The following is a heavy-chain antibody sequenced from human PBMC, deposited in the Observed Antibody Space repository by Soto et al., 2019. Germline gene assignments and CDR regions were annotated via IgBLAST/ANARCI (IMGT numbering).Heavy chain of an antibody. Sequence: QITLKESGPTLVKPTQTLTLTCAFSGFSLTTTGVGVGWIRQPPGKALEWLALIFWDDDKRYSPSLKSRLTITRDTSQNEVALTETNMAPADTATYYCAHAPYGGFGDWVCWYFDLWGRGTLVNVSS. V-gene: IGHV2-5*02. CDR2: IFWDDDK. CDR3: AHAPYGGFGDWVCWYFDL. D-gene: IGHD2-21*01. J-gene: IGHJ2*01. CDR1: GFSLTTTGVG.